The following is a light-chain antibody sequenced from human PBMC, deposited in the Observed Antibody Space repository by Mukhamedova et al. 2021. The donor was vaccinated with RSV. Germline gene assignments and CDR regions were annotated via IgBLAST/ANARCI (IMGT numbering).Light chain of an antibody. V-gene: IGKV1-33*01. CDR2: DAF. CDR3: QQYDKVPLT. J-gene: IGKJ4*01. Sequence: GKAPKLLIYDAFNLERGVPSRFSGSGSRADYTLTINRLQPEDIATYYCQQYDKVPLTFGGGPRWRSN.